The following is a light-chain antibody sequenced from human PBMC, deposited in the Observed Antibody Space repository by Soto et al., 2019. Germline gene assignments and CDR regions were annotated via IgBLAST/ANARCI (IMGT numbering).Light chain of an antibody. CDR2: GAS. CDR3: QQLDIYPLT. V-gene: IGKV1-9*01. CDR1: QGIGNF. J-gene: IGKJ4*01. Sequence: DIQLTQSPSFLSASVGDRVTITCRASQGIGNFLAWYQKKRGMAPELLIYGASTLQSGVPPRFSGSGSGTEFTLTISSLQPEDFATYYCQQLDIYPLTFGGGTQVEVK.